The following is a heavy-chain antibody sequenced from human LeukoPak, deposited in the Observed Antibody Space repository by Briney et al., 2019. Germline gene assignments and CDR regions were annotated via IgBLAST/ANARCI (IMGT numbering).Heavy chain of an antibody. CDR3: ARDNSVEDTAWWFDP. V-gene: IGHV1-2*02. CDR2: INPNSGGT. D-gene: IGHD4-23*01. CDR1: GGTFSSYA. Sequence: GASVKVSCKASGGTFSSYAISWVRQAPGQGLEWMGWINPNSGGTNYAQKFQGRVTMTRDTSISTAYMELSRLRSDDTAVYYCARDNSVEDTAWWFDPWGQGTLVTVSS. J-gene: IGHJ5*02.